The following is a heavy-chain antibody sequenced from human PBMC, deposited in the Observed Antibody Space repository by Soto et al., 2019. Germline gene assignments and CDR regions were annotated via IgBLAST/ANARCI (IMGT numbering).Heavy chain of an antibody. CDR3: TRDSASYSSSSGSYWYFDL. CDR1: GFTFSSYS. D-gene: IGHD6-6*01. CDR2: ISSGSATI. J-gene: IGHJ2*01. Sequence: EVQLVESGGSLVQPGGSLRLSCAASGFTFSSYSMNWVRQAPGKGLEWVSYISSGSATIYYADSVKGRFTISRDNAENSLYLQMNSLRDDDTAVYYYTRDSASYSSSSGSYWYFDLWGRGTLVTVSS. V-gene: IGHV3-48*02.